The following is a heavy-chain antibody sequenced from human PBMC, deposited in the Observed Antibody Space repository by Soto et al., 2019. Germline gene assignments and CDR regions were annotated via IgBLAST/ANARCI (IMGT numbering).Heavy chain of an antibody. CDR1: GYTFTAHA. CDR3: ARNILGGPTDY. Sequence: QVQLVQSGAEEKKPGASVKVSCQASGYTFTAHAMHWVRQAPGQGLEWMGWINTGKGDTKYSQKFQGRVTITRDTAASTTYLELSSLKSEATALYYCARNILGGPTDYGGQGTLVTVSS. J-gene: IGHJ4*02. V-gene: IGHV1-3*04. CDR2: INTGKGDT. D-gene: IGHD3-16*01.